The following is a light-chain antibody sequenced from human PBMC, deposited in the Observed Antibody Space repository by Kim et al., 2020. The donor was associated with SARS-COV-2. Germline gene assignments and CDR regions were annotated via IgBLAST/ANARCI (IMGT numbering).Light chain of an antibody. Sequence: EVVLTQSPATLSLSPGERATLSCRASESVSTFLAWYQHKPGQAPRLLIFDASSRATGVPARFSGSGSGTDFTLTISSLEPEDFAFYYCQQHSSWPQWTFGQGTKVDIK. V-gene: IGKV3-11*01. J-gene: IGKJ1*01. CDR2: DAS. CDR1: ESVSTF. CDR3: QQHSSWPQWT.